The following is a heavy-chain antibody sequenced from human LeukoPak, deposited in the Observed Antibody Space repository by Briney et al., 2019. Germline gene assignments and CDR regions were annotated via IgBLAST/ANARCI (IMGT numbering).Heavy chain of an antibody. CDR3: ATTNDGGGYQWGDFFDF. Sequence: GASVKVSCKASGGTSTSHAIGWGRQPPGQGLERMGGIIPNLGTTNRAQNFQDRVTLTADKSTNTAYMELTSLTSDDTAVYYCATTNDGGGYQWGDFFDFWGQGTLVTVSS. J-gene: IGHJ4*02. CDR2: IIPNLGTT. D-gene: IGHD3-22*01. V-gene: IGHV1-69*10. CDR1: GGTSTSHA.